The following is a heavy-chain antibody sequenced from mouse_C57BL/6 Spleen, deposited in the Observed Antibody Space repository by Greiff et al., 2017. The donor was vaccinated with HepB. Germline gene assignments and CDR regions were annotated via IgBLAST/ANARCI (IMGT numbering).Heavy chain of an antibody. CDR2: ISSGGSYT. CDR3: ARGDGSTGFAY. J-gene: IGHJ3*01. CDR1: GFTFSSYG. Sequence: VKLMESGGDLVKPGGSLKLSCAASGFTFSSYGMSWVRQTPDKRLEWVATISSGGSYTYYPDSVKGRFTISRDNAKNTLYLQMSSLKSEDTAMYYCARGDGSTGFAYWGQGTLVTVSA. V-gene: IGHV5-6*02. D-gene: IGHD2-3*01.